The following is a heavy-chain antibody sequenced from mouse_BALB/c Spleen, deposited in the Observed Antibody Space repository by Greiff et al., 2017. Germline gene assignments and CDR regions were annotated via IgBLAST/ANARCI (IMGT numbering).Heavy chain of an antibody. CDR3: ASTYPVDY. J-gene: IGHJ4*01. Sequence: ESGPSLVKPSQTLSLTCSVTGDSITSGYYWNWIRQFPGNKLEWMGYISYDGSNNYNPSLKNRISITRDTSKNQFFLKLNSVTTEDTATYYCASTYPVDYWGQGTSVTVSS. CDR2: ISYDGSN. V-gene: IGHV3-6*02. CDR1: GDSITSGYY.